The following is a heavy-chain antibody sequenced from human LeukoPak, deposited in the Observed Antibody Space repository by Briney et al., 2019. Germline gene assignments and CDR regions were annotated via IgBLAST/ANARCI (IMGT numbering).Heavy chain of an antibody. D-gene: IGHD6-6*01. Sequence: GGSLRLSCAASGFTFGSYGMHWVRQAPGKGLEWVAVLWYGGSDKYYADSVKGRFTISRDTSKNTLYLQMNSLRAEDTAVYYCAKASSSIASRGTYYYYYYMDVWGKGTTVTVSS. CDR1: GFTFGSYG. CDR3: AKASSSIASRGTYYYYYYMDV. CDR2: LWYGGSDK. J-gene: IGHJ6*03. V-gene: IGHV3-30*02.